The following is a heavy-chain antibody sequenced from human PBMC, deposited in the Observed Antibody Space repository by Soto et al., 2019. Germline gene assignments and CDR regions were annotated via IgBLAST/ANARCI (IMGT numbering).Heavy chain of an antibody. Sequence: QVQLVESGGGVVQPGRSLRLSCAASGFTFSSYAMHWVRQAPGKGLEWVAVISYDGSNKYYADSVKGRFTISRDNSKNTLYLQMNSLRAEDTAVYYCARDTMATIRYYYGMDVWGQGTTVTVSS. V-gene: IGHV3-30-3*01. CDR1: GFTFSSYA. CDR3: ARDTMATIRYYYGMDV. J-gene: IGHJ6*02. CDR2: ISYDGSNK. D-gene: IGHD5-12*01.